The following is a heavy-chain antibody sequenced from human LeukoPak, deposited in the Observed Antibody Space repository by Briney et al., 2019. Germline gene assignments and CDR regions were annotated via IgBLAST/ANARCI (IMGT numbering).Heavy chain of an antibody. J-gene: IGHJ5*02. Sequence: SETLSLTCAVYGGSFSGYYWSWIRQPPGKGLEWIGEINHSGSTNYNPSLKSRVTISVDTSKNQFSLKLSSVTATDTAVYYCARGSWYDPNWFDPWGQGTLVTVSS. CDR1: GGSFSGYY. CDR2: INHSGST. D-gene: IGHD6-13*01. V-gene: IGHV4-34*01. CDR3: ARGSWYDPNWFDP.